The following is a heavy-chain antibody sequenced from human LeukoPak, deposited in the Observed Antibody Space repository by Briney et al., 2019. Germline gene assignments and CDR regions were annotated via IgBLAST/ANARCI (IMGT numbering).Heavy chain of an antibody. CDR1: GSTFTPYY. D-gene: IGHD6-19*01. Sequence: GAPVNVSCKPSGSTFTPYYMHWVGQAPGQGLEWMGWMNPNSGGTNYAQKFQGRVTMTRDTSISTGYMELSRLRSDDTAVYYCATLVIAVAGGFGDYWGQGTLVTVSS. CDR2: MNPNSGGT. J-gene: IGHJ4*02. V-gene: IGHV1-2*02. CDR3: ATLVIAVAGGFGDY.